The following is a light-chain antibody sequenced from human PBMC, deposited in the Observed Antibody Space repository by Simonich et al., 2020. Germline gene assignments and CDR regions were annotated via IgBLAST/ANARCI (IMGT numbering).Light chain of an antibody. CDR1: QSVSSN. Sequence: EIVMTQSPATLSVSPGERATLSCRASQSVSSNLARYQQKPGQAPMLLIYGASTSAPGIPARFSGSGSGTEFTLTISSMQSEDFAVYYCQQYNNWPGTFGQGTKVEIK. CDR2: GAS. J-gene: IGKJ1*01. V-gene: IGKV3-15*01. CDR3: QQYNNWPGT.